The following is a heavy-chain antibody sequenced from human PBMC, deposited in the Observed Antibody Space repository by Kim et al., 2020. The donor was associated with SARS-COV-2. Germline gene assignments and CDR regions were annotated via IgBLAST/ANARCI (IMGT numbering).Heavy chain of an antibody. D-gene: IGHD1-1*01. CDR2: IYYSGST. CDR1: GGSISSYY. J-gene: IGHJ4*02. Sequence: SETLSLTCTVSGGSISSYYWSWIRQPPGKGLEWIGYIYYSGSTNYNPSLKSRVTISVDTSKNQFSLKLSSVTAADTAVYYCARRAYGGTIDYWGQGTLVTVSS. CDR3: ARRAYGGTIDY. V-gene: IGHV4-59*08.